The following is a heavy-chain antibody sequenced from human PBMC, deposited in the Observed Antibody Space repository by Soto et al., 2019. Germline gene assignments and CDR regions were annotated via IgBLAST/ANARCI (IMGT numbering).Heavy chain of an antibody. CDR2: ISAYNGNT. D-gene: IGHD3-16*02. J-gene: IGHJ3*02. V-gene: IGHV1-18*01. CDR1: GYTFTSYG. CDR3: ARVALGDYVWGSYRTLDAFDI. Sequence: QVQLVQSGAEVKKPGASVKVSCKASGYTFTSYGISWVRQARGQGLEWMGWISAYNGNTNYAQKLQGRVTMTTDTSTSTAYMELRSLRSDDTAVYYCARVALGDYVWGSYRTLDAFDIWGQGTMVTVSS.